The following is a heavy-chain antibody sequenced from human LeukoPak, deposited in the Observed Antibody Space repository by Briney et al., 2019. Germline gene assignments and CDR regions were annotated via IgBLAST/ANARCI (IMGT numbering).Heavy chain of an antibody. CDR3: AKDGSSWAADYYFDY. V-gene: IGHV3-30*18. D-gene: IGHD1-26*01. J-gene: IGHJ4*02. CDR1: GFTFSSYG. CDR2: ISYNGGDE. Sequence: SGGSLRLSCAASGFTFSSYGMHWVRQAPGKGLEWVAVISYNGGDEYYADSVKGRFTISRDNSKNTLYLQMNTLRAEDTAVYYCAKDGSSWAADYYFDYWGQGTLVTVSS.